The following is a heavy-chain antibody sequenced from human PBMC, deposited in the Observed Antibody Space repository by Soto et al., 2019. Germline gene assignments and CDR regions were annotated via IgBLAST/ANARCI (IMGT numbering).Heavy chain of an antibody. CDR2: ISSNGGST. J-gene: IGHJ6*03. D-gene: IGHD2-8*01. CDR1: GFTFSSYA. V-gene: IGHV3-64*04. CDR3: ASDLSWCSNCYYYMNF. Sequence: GGSLRLSCSASGFTFSSYAMHWFRQAPGKGLEYVSVISSNGGSTYYADSVKGRFTISRDNSKNTLYLQMNSLRAEDTAVYYCASDLSWCSNCYYYMNFWGQVTKVIVAS.